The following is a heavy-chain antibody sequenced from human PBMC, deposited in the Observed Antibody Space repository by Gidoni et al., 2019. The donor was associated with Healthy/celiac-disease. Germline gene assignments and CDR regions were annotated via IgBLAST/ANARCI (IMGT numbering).Heavy chain of an antibody. J-gene: IGHJ6*04. V-gene: IGHV4-34*01. CDR1: GGSFSGYY. CDR3: ARVNYCSGGSCRRYYYYGMDV. D-gene: IGHD2-15*01. CDR2: INHSGSP. Sequence: QVQLQQWGAGLLKPSETLSLTCAVYGGSFSGYYWSWIRQPPGKGLEWIGEINHSGSPNYNPSLKSRVTISVDTSKNQSSLKLSSVTAADTAVYYCARVNYCSGGSCRRYYYYGMDVWGKGTTVTVSS.